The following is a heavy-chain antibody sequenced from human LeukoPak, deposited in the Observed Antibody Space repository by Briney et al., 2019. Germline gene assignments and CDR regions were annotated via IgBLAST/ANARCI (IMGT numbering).Heavy chain of an antibody. CDR3: ARGGRFCDY. J-gene: IGHJ4*02. V-gene: IGHV3-74*03. Sequence: GGSLTLTCAVYGFSFSSYWLRWIRQPPGKGLVWLAEINGDGRNTTYADSVKGLFTLYRDPAKNTLYLQMNSLRAEDTAVYYCARGGRFCDYWGQGTLVSVS. D-gene: IGHD3-3*01. CDR2: INGDGRNT. CDR1: GFSFSSYW.